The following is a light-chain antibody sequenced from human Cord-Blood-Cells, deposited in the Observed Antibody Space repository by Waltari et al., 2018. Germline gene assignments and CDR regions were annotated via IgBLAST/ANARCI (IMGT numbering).Light chain of an antibody. CDR1: SSDVGSYNY. CDR3: SSYTSSSTLV. J-gene: IGLJ3*02. V-gene: IGLV2-14*02. CDR2: DVS. Sequence: QSALTQPASVSGSPGQSITISCTGTSSDVGSYNYVSWYQQHPGKATKLMIYDVSKRPSGVSTRVSGSKSGNTASLTISGLQAEDEADYYCSSYTSSSTLVFGGGTKLTVL.